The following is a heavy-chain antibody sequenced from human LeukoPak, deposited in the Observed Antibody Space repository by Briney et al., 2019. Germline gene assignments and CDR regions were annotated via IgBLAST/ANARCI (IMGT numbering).Heavy chain of an antibody. CDR3: AKDDAGSSSNLDY. CDR2: ISGSGGST. V-gene: IGHV3-23*01. D-gene: IGHD6-6*01. CDR1: GFTFSSYS. J-gene: IGHJ4*02. Sequence: GGSLRLSCAASGFTFSSYSMNWVRQAPGKGLEWVSAISGSGGSTYCADSVKGRFTISRDSSKNTLYLQMNSLRAEDTAVYYCAKDDAGSSSNLDYWGQGTLVTVSS.